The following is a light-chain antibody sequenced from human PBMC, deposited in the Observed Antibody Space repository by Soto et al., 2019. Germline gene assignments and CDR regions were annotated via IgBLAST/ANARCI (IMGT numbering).Light chain of an antibody. J-gene: IGLJ1*01. CDR2: DVS. Sequence: QSVLTQPASVSGSPGQSITISCTGSDVGGHNYVSWYQQHPGKAPKLMIYDVSNRPSGVSNRFSGSKSGNTASLTISGLQVEDEADYYCSSYTNSNTLVFGTGTKVTVL. CDR3: SSYTNSNTLV. CDR1: SDVGGHNY. V-gene: IGLV2-14*01.